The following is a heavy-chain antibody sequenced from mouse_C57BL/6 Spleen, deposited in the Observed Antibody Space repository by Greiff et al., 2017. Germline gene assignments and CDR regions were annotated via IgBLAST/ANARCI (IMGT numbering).Heavy chain of an antibody. CDR3: AREAGTGYFDY. CDR1: GYAFSSYW. J-gene: IGHJ2*01. CDR2: IYPGDGDT. D-gene: IGHD4-1*01. Sequence: VQLQESGAELVKPGASVKISCKASGYAFSSYWMNWVKQRPGTGLEWIGQIYPGDGDTNYNGKFKGKATLTADKSSSTAYMQLSSLTSEDSAVYFCAREAGTGYFDYWGQGTTLTVSS. V-gene: IGHV1-80*01.